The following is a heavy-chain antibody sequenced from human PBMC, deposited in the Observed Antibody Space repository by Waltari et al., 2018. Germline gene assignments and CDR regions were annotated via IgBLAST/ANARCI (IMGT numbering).Heavy chain of an antibody. CDR3: ATYIGASVGTAAFDV. D-gene: IGHD5-12*01. J-gene: IGHJ3*01. Sequence: QLQLQESGPRLVRPSETLSLICRVSGVSITSNRHYWAWIRQSPGQGLEWIGTVSYCGPTYISPSLKSRVSVSRDTSKNQVSLILGSVTAADMAVYYCATYIGASVGTAAFDVWGQGTMVTVSS. V-gene: IGHV4-39*01. CDR1: GVSITSNRHY. CDR2: VSYCGPT.